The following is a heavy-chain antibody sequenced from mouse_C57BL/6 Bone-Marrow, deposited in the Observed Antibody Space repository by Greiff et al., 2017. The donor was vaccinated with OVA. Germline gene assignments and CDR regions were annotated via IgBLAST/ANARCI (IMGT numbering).Heavy chain of an antibody. D-gene: IGHD2-2*01. CDR2: ISSGGSYT. J-gene: IGHJ4*01. CDR3: ARRGVTKAMDY. V-gene: IGHV5-6*02. CDR1: GFTFSSYG. Sequence: EVKLMESGGDLVKPGGSLKLSCAASGFTFSSYGMSWVRQTPDKRLEWVATISSGGSYTYYPDSVKGRFTISRDNAKNTLYLQMSSLKSEDTAMYYCARRGVTKAMDYWGQGTSVTVS.